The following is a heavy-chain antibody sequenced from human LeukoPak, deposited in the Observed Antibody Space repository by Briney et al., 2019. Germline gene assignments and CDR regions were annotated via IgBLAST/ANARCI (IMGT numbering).Heavy chain of an antibody. CDR3: GRHGGNSYGFLFFDY. V-gene: IGHV4-39*01. CDR1: GGSISSNAYY. CDR2: IFYSGDT. J-gene: IGHJ4*02. D-gene: IGHD5-18*01. Sequence: SETLSLTCTVSGGSISSNAYYWGWIRQPPGKGLEWIGSIFYSGDTFYEPSLKGRVTISADASKNQLSLKMNFETAADTAIDYCGRHGGNSYGFLFFDYWGQGTLVSVSS.